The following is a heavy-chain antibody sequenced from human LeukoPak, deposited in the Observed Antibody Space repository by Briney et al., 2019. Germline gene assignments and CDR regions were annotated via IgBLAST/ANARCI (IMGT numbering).Heavy chain of an antibody. CDR3: AKDLGRYRNNFFDY. D-gene: IGHD1-26*01. V-gene: IGHV3-23*01. Sequence: PGGSLRLSCAASGFTFSSLAMSWVRQAPDKGLEWVSPISGSGGGTYYADSVKGRFTISRDDSKNTLYLQMNSLRADDTAVYYCAKDLGRYRNNFFDYWGQGNLVTVSS. J-gene: IGHJ4*02. CDR2: ISGSGGGT. CDR1: GFTFSSLA.